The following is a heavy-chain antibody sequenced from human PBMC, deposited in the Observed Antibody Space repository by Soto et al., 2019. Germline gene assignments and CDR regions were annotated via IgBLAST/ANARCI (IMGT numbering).Heavy chain of an antibody. Sequence: GGSLRLSCTASEFTFSAHNMNWFRQAPGKGLEWVSYISFSSSTMYYADSVKGRFTISRDNAKNSLYLQMNSLRAEDTAVYYCARGIGNFDYWGQGTLVTVSS. D-gene: IGHD1-1*01. CDR2: ISFSSSTM. V-gene: IGHV3-48*01. CDR1: EFTFSAHN. CDR3: ARGIGNFDY. J-gene: IGHJ4*02.